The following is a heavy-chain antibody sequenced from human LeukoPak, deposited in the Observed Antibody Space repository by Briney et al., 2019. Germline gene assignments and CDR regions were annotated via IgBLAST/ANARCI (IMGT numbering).Heavy chain of an antibody. CDR2: IRSKANSYAT. CDR3: TRRGDYGDYLTPFDP. D-gene: IGHD4-17*01. V-gene: IGHV3-73*01. Sequence: GESLRLSCAASGFTFSSYAMSWVRQASGKGLEWVGRIRSKANSYATAYAASVKGRFTISRDDSKNTAYLQMNSLKTEDTAVYYCTRRGDYGDYLTPFDPWGQGTLVTVSS. CDR1: GFTFSSYA. J-gene: IGHJ5*02.